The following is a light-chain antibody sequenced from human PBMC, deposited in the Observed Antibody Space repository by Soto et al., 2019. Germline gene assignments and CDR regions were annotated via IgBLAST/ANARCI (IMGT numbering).Light chain of an antibody. V-gene: IGKV1-39*01. CDR3: QQSYSTPPWT. J-gene: IGKJ1*01. CDR1: HSISSY. CDR2: AAS. Sequence: DIQLTQSPSFLSASVGDRVTITCRASHSISSYLNWYQQKPGKAPKLLIYAASSLQSGVPSRFSGSGSGTDFTLTISSLQPEDFATYYCQQSYSTPPWTFGQGTKVDIK.